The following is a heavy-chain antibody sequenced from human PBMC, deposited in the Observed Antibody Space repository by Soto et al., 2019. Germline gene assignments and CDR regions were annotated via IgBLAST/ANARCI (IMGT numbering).Heavy chain of an antibody. D-gene: IGHD2-2*01. CDR2: ITSSGDSI. V-gene: IGHV3-48*02. J-gene: IGHJ4*02. Sequence: EGQLLESGGGRIHPGGSLRLSCVASGFRFSDHSMNWVRQAPGKGLEWVAYITSSGDSIYYADSVNGRFTVSRDNAKNSLFLQMNSMRDEDTAVYYCARLPKGSRVPSWGQGTLVTVSS. CDR1: GFRFSDHS. CDR3: ARLPKGSRVPS.